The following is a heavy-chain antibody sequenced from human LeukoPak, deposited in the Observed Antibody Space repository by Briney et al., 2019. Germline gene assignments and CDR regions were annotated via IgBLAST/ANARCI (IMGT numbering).Heavy chain of an antibody. Sequence: SETLSLTCTVSGGSIKSYYWSWIRQPPGKGLEWIGYIYDSGSTNYNPFLKSRVTISLDAAKDQFSLRLSSVTAADTALYYCARVRWLNAYYHYYYMDVWGKGTTVTVS. V-gene: IGHV4-59*01. D-gene: IGHD3-22*01. CDR3: ARVRWLNAYYHYYYMDV. CDR1: GGSIKSYY. CDR2: IYDSGST. J-gene: IGHJ6*03.